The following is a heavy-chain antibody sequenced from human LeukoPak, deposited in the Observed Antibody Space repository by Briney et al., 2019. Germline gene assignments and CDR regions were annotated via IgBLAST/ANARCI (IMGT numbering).Heavy chain of an antibody. Sequence: PGRSLRLSCAASGFTFSSYAMHWVRQAPGKGLEWVAVISYDGSNKYYADSVKGRFTISRDNAKTSLYLQMNSLRAEDTAVYYCARLGESTRYYYYGMDVWGQGTTVTVSS. D-gene: IGHD3-10*01. J-gene: IGHJ6*02. CDR3: ARLGESTRYYYYGMDV. CDR2: ISYDGSNK. V-gene: IGHV3-30-3*01. CDR1: GFTFSSYA.